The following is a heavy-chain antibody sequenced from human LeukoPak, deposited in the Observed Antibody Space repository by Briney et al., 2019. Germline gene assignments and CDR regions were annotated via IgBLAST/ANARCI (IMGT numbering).Heavy chain of an antibody. V-gene: IGHV4-30-4*01. J-gene: IGHJ3*02. CDR2: IYYSGST. CDR1: GGSISSGDYY. Sequence: SETLSLTCTVSGGSISSGDYYWSWIRQPPGKGLEWIGYIYYSGSTCYNPSLKSRVTISVDTSKNQFSLKLSSVTAADAAVYYCARTYDSLRDAFDIWGQGTMVTVSS. CDR3: ARTYDSLRDAFDI. D-gene: IGHD3-22*01.